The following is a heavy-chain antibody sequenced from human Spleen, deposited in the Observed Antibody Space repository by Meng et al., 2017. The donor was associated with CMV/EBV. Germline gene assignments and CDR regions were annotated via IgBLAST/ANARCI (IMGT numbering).Heavy chain of an antibody. J-gene: IGHJ4*02. D-gene: IGHD2-2*02. Sequence: IRWVRQAPGQGLEWMGGIIPIFGTANYAQKLQGRVTITTDESRITAYMELSSLRSEDTAIYYCASVGFCSGTTCYTGDYSSRRHFEHWGQGTLVTVSS. CDR3: ASVGFCSGTTCYTGDYSSRRHFEH. V-gene: IGHV1-69*05. CDR2: IIPIFGTA.